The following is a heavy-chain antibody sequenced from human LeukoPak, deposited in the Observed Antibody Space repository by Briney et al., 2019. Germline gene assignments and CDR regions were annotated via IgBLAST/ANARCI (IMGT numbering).Heavy chain of an antibody. CDR2: IYTSGST. CDR3: ARVYGDYVDY. J-gene: IGHJ4*02. CDR1: GGSISSGSYY. V-gene: IGHV4-61*02. Sequence: SQTLSLTCTVSGGSISSGSYYWSWIRQPAGEGLEWIGRIYTSGSTNYNPSLKSRATISVDTSKNQFSLKLSSVTAADTAVYYCARVYGDYVDYWGQGTLVTVSS. D-gene: IGHD4-17*01.